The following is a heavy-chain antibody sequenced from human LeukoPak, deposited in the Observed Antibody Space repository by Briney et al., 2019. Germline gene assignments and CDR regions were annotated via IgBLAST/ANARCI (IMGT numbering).Heavy chain of an antibody. D-gene: IGHD2-2*01. J-gene: IGHJ4*02. Sequence: PGGSLRLSCAASGFTFSSYWMHWVRQAPGKGLVWVSRINSDGSSTSYADSVKGRFTISRDNAKNTLYLQMNSLRAEDTAVYYCAKGRDIVVVPAAAYFDYWGQGTLVTVSS. CDR1: GFTFSSYW. CDR2: INSDGSST. V-gene: IGHV3-74*01. CDR3: AKGRDIVVVPAAAYFDY.